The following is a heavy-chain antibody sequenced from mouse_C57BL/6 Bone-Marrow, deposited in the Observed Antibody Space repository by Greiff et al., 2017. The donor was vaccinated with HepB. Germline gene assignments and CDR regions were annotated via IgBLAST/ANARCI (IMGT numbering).Heavy chain of an antibody. V-gene: IGHV5-6*01. CDR3: ARHDAYYYGSSAFAY. Sequence: EVQLVESGGDLVKPGGSLKLSCAASGFTFSSYGMSWVRQTPDKRLEWVATISSGGSYTYYPDSVKGRFTISRDNAKNTLYLQMSSLKSEDTAMYYCARHDAYYYGSSAFAYWGQGTRVTVSA. CDR1: GFTFSSYG. CDR2: ISSGGSYT. J-gene: IGHJ3*01. D-gene: IGHD1-1*01.